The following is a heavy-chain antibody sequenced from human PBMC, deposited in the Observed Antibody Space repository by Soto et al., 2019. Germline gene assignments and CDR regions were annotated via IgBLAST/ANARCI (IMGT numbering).Heavy chain of an antibody. V-gene: IGHV3-23*01. CDR2: ISGSGGST. Sequence: EVQVLESGGGLVQPGGSLRLSCEVSGLTISPYAMSWVRQAPGKGLEWVSAISGSGGSTYYADSVKGRCTISRDNSKNTLYLQMNSLRAEDTAVYYCAKGATGTWLDYYFDYWGQGTLVSVSS. J-gene: IGHJ4*02. CDR1: GLTISPYA. CDR3: AKGATGTWLDYYFDY. D-gene: IGHD1-1*01.